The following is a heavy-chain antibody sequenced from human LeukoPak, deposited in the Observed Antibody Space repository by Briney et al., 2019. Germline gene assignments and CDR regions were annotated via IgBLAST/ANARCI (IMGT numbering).Heavy chain of an antibody. Sequence: GGSLRLSCAASGFTFSSYAMSWVRQAPGKGLEWVSAISGSGGRTYYADSVKGRFTISRDNSKNTLYLQMNSLRAEDTAVYYCAKDYYASSGYYSPFDYWGQGTLVTVSS. V-gene: IGHV3-23*01. CDR3: AKDYYASSGYYSPFDY. CDR2: ISGSGGRT. D-gene: IGHD3-22*01. J-gene: IGHJ4*02. CDR1: GFTFSSYA.